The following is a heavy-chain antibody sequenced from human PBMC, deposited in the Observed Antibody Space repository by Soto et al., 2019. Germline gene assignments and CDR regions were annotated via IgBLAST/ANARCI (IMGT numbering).Heavy chain of an antibody. D-gene: IGHD1-1*01. CDR2: ISDSGDA. Sequence: EVRLLESGGGLERPGGSLRLSCEASGFSFNTYGMSWVRQAPGKGLEWVAGISDSGDAYYADSMEGRFAISRDNSKNTVYLQMTSLRADDTALYYCVKVLYRSATMPCLDHWGQGTLVTVSS. CDR1: GFSFNTYG. V-gene: IGHV3-23*01. J-gene: IGHJ4*02. CDR3: VKVLYRSATMPCLDH.